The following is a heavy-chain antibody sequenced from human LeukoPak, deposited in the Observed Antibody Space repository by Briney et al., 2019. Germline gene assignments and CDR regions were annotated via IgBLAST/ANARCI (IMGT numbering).Heavy chain of an antibody. V-gene: IGHV3-72*01. J-gene: IGHJ4*02. CDR3: ASEYYCRLDY. CDR2: IRNKANGSTT. D-gene: IGHD3-10*01. Sequence: GGAPRLSSAAPGFSCCDNYMNWGRRAPRKGLEWGGSIRNKANGSTTDSTASVRGRFTISRDDSKNTVDLEMNSLKTEDTAVYYCASEYYCRLDYLGRGTLVTVSS. CDR1: GFSCCDNY.